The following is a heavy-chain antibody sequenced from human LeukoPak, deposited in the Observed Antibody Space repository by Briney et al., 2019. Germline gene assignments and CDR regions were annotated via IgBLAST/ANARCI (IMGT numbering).Heavy chain of an antibody. CDR3: ARALWFGETFPAY. CDR2: ISYDGSNK. V-gene: IGHV3-30*03. J-gene: IGHJ4*02. Sequence: GGALRLSCAASGFTLSSYDMHWVRPAPGKGLEWVAVISYDGSNKYYTDSVKGRFTISRDNAKNPLYLQMNSLRAEDTAVYYCARALWFGETFPAYWGQGTLVTVSS. CDR1: GFTLSSYD. D-gene: IGHD3-10*01.